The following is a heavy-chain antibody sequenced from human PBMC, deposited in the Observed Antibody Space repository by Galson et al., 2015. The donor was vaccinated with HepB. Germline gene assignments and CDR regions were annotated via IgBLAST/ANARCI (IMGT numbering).Heavy chain of an antibody. Sequence: SETLSLTCTVSGGSITNSYWSWIRQPPGKGPEWIGYIHYSGSTNYNLSLKSRVTISVDTSNNHFSLNLSSVTAADTAVYYCARGGASSRYFDYWGQGTLVTVSS. D-gene: IGHD6-6*01. CDR3: ARGGASSRYFDY. J-gene: IGHJ4*02. CDR1: GGSITNSY. CDR2: IHYSGST. V-gene: IGHV4-59*08.